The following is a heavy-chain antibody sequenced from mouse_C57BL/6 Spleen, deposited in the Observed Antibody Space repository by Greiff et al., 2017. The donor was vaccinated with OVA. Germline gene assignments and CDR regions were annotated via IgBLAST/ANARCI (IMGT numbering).Heavy chain of an antibody. J-gene: IGHJ1*03. CDR1: GYSITSGYY. CDR3: ARDEAEWYFDV. CDR2: ISYDGSN. Sequence: EVQLQESGPGLVKPSQSLSLTCSVTGYSITSGYYWNWIRQFPGNKLEWMGYISYDGSNNYNPSLKNRIAITRDTSKNQFFLKLNSVTTEDTATYYCARDEAEWYFDVWGTGTTVTVSS. V-gene: IGHV3-6*01.